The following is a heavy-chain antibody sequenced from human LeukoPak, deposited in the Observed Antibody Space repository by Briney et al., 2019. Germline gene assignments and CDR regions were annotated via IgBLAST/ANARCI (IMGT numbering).Heavy chain of an antibody. Sequence: GASVKVSCKASGYTFTTYYVHWVRQAPGQGLEWMGIINPSGGSTTYAQKFRGRLTMTRDMSTSTVYMELSSLRSEDTAVCYCARGSRPVYNLLTGKRYFDYWGQGTLLTVSS. D-gene: IGHD3-9*01. CDR2: INPSGGST. CDR3: ARGSRPVYNLLTGKRYFDY. CDR1: GYTFTTYY. J-gene: IGHJ4*02. V-gene: IGHV1-46*01.